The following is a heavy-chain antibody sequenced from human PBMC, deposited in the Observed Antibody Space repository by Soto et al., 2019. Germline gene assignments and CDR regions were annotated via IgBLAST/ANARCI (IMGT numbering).Heavy chain of an antibody. V-gene: IGHV3-48*01. Sequence: ESGGGLVQPGGSLRLSCAASGFTFSSYSMNWVRQAPGKGLEWVSYISSSSSTISYADSVKGRFTISRDNAKSSLYLEMNSLRAEDTAVYYCAKEGYGYWGQGTLVTVSS. CDR1: GFTFSSYS. CDR3: AKEGYGY. CDR2: ISSSSSTI. D-gene: IGHD5-18*01. J-gene: IGHJ4*02.